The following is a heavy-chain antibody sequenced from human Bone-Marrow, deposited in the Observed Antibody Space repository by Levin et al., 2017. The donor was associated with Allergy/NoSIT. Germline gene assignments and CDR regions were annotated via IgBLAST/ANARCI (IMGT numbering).Heavy chain of an antibody. V-gene: IGHV3-23*01. D-gene: IGHD5-24*01. CDR2: ITSSGRHT. CDR1: GFTFSSHD. Sequence: GGSLRLSCAASGFTFSSHDMSWVRQAPGKGLEWVSIITSSGRHTYHADSVKGRFTISRDNSKNTLYLQMNSLRAEDTAIYYCTKDHGGLWGQGTLVTVSS. CDR3: TKDHGGL. J-gene: IGHJ4*02.